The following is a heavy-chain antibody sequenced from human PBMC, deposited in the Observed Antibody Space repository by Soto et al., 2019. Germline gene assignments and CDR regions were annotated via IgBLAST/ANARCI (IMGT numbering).Heavy chain of an antibody. CDR3: AVSGYGSGGSCCRDPVDD. CDR1: GYTFTSYA. V-gene: IGHV1-3*02. Sequence: ASVKVSCKASGYTFTSYARHWVRQAPGQRLEWMGWSNAGNGNTQYSQEFQGRVTITRDTSASTDYMELSSLRSEDMAVHYCAVSGYGSGGSCCRDPVDDWAQRNPVTVYS. J-gene: IGHJ6*02. D-gene: IGHD2-15*01. CDR2: SNAGNGNT.